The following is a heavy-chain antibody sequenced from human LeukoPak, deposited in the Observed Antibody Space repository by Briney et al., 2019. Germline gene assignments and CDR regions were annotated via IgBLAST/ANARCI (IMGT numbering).Heavy chain of an antibody. CDR2: IXYSGST. D-gene: IGHD3-22*01. CDR3: ARRAYYCDSSGYYSYYFDY. V-gene: IGHV4-59*08. Sequence: YIXYSGSTNYNPSLKSRVTISVDTSKNQFSLKLSSVTAADTAVYYCARRAYYCDSSGYYSYYFDYWGQGTLVTVSS. J-gene: IGHJ4*02.